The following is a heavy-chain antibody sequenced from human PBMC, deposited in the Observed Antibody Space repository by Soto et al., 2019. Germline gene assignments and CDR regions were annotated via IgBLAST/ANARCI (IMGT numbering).Heavy chain of an antibody. CDR2: IRSKAYGGTT. CDR1: GFTFGDYA. V-gene: IGHV3-49*04. Sequence: PGGSLRLSCTASGFTFGDYAMSWVRQAPGKGLEWVGFIRSKAYGGTTEYAASVKGRFTISRDDSKSIAYLQMNSLKTEDTAVYYCTRDGVAGTRGYYYYGMDVWGQGTTVTVSS. J-gene: IGHJ6*02. CDR3: TRDGVAGTRGYYYYGMDV. D-gene: IGHD6-19*01.